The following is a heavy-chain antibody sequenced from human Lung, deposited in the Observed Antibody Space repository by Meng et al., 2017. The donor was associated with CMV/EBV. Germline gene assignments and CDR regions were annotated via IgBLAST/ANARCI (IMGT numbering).Heavy chain of an antibody. D-gene: IGHD6-19*01. Sequence: QVQLQEPGPGLVQPSGTLYLTCAVSGGSISSSNWWSWVRQPPGKGLEWIGEIYHSGSTNYNPSLKSRVTISVDKSKNQFSLKLSSVTAADTAVYYCASFPPPGKQWLVTDYWGQGTLVTVSS. CDR2: IYHSGST. J-gene: IGHJ4*02. CDR3: ASFPPPGKQWLVTDY. CDR1: GGSISSSNW. V-gene: IGHV4-4*02.